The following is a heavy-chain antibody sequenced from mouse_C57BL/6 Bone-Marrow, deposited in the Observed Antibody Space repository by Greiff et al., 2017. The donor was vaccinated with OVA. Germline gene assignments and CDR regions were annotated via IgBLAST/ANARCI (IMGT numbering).Heavy chain of an antibody. V-gene: IGHV1-76*01. CDR3: ARERNYYGRSGDYAMDY. CDR1: GYTFTDYY. D-gene: IGHD1-1*01. Sequence: QVQLKESGAELVRPGASVKLSCKASGYTFTDYYIHWVKQTPGHGLEWIATIYPESGNTSYNEKFKGKATLTADKSSSTAYMQLSSLTSEDSAVDFGARERNYYGRSGDYAMDYWGQGTSVTVSS. J-gene: IGHJ4*01. CDR2: IYPESGNT.